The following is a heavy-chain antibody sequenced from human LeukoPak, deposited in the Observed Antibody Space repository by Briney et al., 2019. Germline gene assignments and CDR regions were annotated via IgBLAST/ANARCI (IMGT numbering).Heavy chain of an antibody. CDR2: INPSSGGT. CDR3: ARRDYYDSSGYCAY. Sequence: ASVKVSCKASGYAFTGYYMHWVRQAPGQGLEWMGWINPSSGGTNYAQKFQGRVTMTRDTSISTAYMELSRLRSDDTAVYYCARRDYYDSSGYCAYWGQGTLVTVSS. V-gene: IGHV1-2*02. CDR1: GYAFTGYY. D-gene: IGHD3-22*01. J-gene: IGHJ4*02.